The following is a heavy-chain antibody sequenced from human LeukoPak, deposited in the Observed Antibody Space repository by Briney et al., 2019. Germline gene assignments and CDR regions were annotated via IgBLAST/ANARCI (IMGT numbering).Heavy chain of an antibody. V-gene: IGHV3-7*01. CDR1: GFTFSTTW. CDR3: ARATRLPDY. Sequence: GGSLRLSCIVSGFTFSTTWMSWVRQAPGKGPEWVAIINQDGSERIYVDSLKGRFTISRDNAKDSLYLQMHSLTVEDTAVYYCARATRLPDYWGQETLVILSS. D-gene: IGHD3-16*01. J-gene: IGHJ4*02. CDR2: INQDGSER.